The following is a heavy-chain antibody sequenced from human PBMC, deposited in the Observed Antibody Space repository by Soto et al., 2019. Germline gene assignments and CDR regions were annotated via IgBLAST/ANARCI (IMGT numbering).Heavy chain of an antibody. D-gene: IGHD2-8*02. CDR1: GGTFNNYA. CDR2: IIPISGTT. J-gene: IGHJ4*02. V-gene: IGHV1-69*06. Sequence: QVQLVQSGAEVKRPASSMNVSCKPSGGTFNNYAINWVRQAPGQGLEWMGAIIPISGTTKYAQKFQGRVTITADKSTSTVYMDLSSLRSEDTAVYYCARWGGLSCSGAVCFKKPFDYWGQGTLVTVSS. CDR3: ARWGGLSCSGAVCFKKPFDY.